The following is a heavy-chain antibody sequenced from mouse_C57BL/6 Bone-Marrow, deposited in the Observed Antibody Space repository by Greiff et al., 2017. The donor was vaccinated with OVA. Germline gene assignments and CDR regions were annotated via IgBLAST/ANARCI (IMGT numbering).Heavy chain of an antibody. J-gene: IGHJ2*01. CDR1: GFTFSSYG. CDR2: ISSGGSYT. CDR3: ARDYYDYDLYYFDY. Sequence: EVHLVESGGDLVKPGWSLKLSCAASGFTFSSYGMSWVRQTPDKRLEWVATISSGGSYTYYPDSVKGRFTISRDNAKNTLYLQMSSLKSEDTAMYYCARDYYDYDLYYFDYWGQGTTLTVSS. D-gene: IGHD2-4*01. V-gene: IGHV5-6*01.